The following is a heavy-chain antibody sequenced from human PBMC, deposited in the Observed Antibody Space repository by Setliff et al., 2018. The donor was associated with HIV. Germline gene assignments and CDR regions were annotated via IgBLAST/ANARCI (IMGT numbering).Heavy chain of an antibody. D-gene: IGHD3-22*01. J-gene: IGHJ4*02. Sequence: SVKVSCKASGGTFSRYAINWVRQAPGQGLEWMGGIIPMFAKANYAQRFQGRVTITADASTSTAYMEVSSLRSEDTAVYYCARGSGDYYDSSGRPALWDYWGQGTLVTVSS. CDR2: IIPMFAKA. V-gene: IGHV1-69*13. CDR3: ARGSGDYYDSSGRPALWDY. CDR1: GGTFSRYA.